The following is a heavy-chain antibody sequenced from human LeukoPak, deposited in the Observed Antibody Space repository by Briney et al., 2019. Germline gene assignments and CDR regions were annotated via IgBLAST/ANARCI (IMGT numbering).Heavy chain of an antibody. CDR3: ARSVYIYANQYYYYMDV. Sequence: KTSETLSLTCTVSGGSISSSSYYWSWIRQAPGKGLEWIGYIYYSGSTNDNPSLKSRVTISVDTSKNQFSLKLSSVTAADTAVYYCARSVYIYANQYYYYMDVWGKGTTVTVSS. D-gene: IGHD5-18*01. CDR1: GGSISSSSYY. CDR2: IYYSGST. J-gene: IGHJ6*03. V-gene: IGHV4-61*01.